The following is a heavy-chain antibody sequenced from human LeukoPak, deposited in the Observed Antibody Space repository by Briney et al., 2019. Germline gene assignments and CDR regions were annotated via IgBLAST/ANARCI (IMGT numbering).Heavy chain of an antibody. J-gene: IGHJ4*02. V-gene: IGHV3-74*01. Sequence: PGGSLRLSCAASGFTFSSYAMSWVRQAPGKGLLWVSRTKNDGSNRSYADSVKGRFTISRDNAKNTVYLQMNSLTAEDTAVYYCARVATEGLRWFDYWGQGTLVTVSS. CDR1: GFTFSSYA. CDR3: ARVATEGLRWFDY. D-gene: IGHD4-23*01. CDR2: TKNDGSNR.